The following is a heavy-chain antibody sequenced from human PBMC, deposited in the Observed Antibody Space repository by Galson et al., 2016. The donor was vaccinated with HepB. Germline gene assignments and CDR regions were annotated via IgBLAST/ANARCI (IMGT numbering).Heavy chain of an antibody. CDR3: AKDDRHGEYVVED. CDR2: ISGSGATT. D-gene: IGHD4-17*01. CDR1: GFSFSSYA. J-gene: IGHJ4*02. Sequence: SLRLSCAASGFSFSSYAMSWVRQAPGKGLDWVSVISGSGATTYYTDSVKGRFTISRDNSKDTLYLQMNSLRAGDTAVYYCAKDDRHGEYVVEDWGQGTLVTVSS. V-gene: IGHV3-23*01.